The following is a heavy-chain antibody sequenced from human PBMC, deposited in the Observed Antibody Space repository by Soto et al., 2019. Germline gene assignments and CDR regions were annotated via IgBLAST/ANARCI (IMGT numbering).Heavy chain of an antibody. Sequence: GGSLRLSCADSGLSFSSYGMHWVRQAPGKGLEYVSTINNNGGSTYYANSVKGRFTISRDNSKNTLYLQMGSLRAEDMAVYYCATTIAAAGGYYFNYWGQGTLVTVSS. CDR2: INNNGGST. V-gene: IGHV3-64*01. D-gene: IGHD6-13*01. CDR3: ATTIAAAGGYYFNY. J-gene: IGHJ4*02. CDR1: GLSFSSYG.